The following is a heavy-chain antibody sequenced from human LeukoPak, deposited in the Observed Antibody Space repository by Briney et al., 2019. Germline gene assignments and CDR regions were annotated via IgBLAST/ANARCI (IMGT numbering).Heavy chain of an antibody. J-gene: IGHJ4*02. D-gene: IGHD5-24*01. CDR1: GFALSTYG. Sequence: GGSLRLSCAASGFALSTYGMNWVRQAPGKGLEWVSYISSSGDLILYADSVKGRFTISRDNAKNSLYLQMNSLRDEDTAVYYCARDPAMAALFDHWGQGTLVTVSS. V-gene: IGHV3-48*02. CDR2: ISSSGDLI. CDR3: ARDPAMAALFDH.